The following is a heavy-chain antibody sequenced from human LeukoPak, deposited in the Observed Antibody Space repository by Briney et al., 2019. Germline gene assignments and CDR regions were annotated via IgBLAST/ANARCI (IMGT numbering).Heavy chain of an antibody. CDR3: ARSSIIAAAGPYYFDY. Sequence: TASETLSLTCNVSGVSISSSSYYWGWIRQPPGKGLEWIGSIYSSGSTYYNSSLKSRVTISIDTSKNQVSLKMSSVTAADTAVYYCARSSIIAAAGPYYFDYWGLGTLVTVSS. V-gene: IGHV4-39*01. J-gene: IGHJ4*02. CDR1: GVSISSSSYY. CDR2: IYSSGST. D-gene: IGHD6-13*01.